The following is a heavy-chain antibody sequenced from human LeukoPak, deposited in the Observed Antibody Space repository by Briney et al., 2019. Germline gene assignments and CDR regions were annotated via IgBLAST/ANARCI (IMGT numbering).Heavy chain of an antibody. Sequence: PSETLSLTCTVSGGSISSSTYYWGWIRQPPGKGLEWIGSIYYSGSTYYNPSLKSRVTISVDTSKNQFPLKLSSVTAADTAVYYCARLRVYSSSYYFDYWGQGTLVTVSS. CDR3: ARLRVYSSSYYFDY. CDR1: GGSISSSTYY. J-gene: IGHJ4*02. V-gene: IGHV4-39*01. CDR2: IYYSGST. D-gene: IGHD6-6*01.